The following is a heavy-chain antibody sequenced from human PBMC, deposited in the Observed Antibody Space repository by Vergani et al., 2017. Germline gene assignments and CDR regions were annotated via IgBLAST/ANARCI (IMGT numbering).Heavy chain of an antibody. Sequence: QVQLQESGPGLVKPSETLSLTCTVSGGSISSYYWSWIRRPPGKGLEWIGYIYYSGSTTYNPSLKSRVTISVDTSKNQFFLKLSSVTAADTAVYYCARGPRELLWIGEAGWFDPWGQGTLVTVSS. CDR3: ARGPRELLWIGEAGWFDP. CDR2: IYYSGST. D-gene: IGHD3-10*01. J-gene: IGHJ5*02. CDR1: GGSISSYY. V-gene: IGHV4-59*01.